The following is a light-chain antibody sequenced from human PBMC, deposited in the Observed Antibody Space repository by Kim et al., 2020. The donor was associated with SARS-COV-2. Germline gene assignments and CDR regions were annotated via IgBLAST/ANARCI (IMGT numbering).Light chain of an antibody. V-gene: IGLV5-45*03. CDR3: MMWPSNAVE. Sequence: QPVLTQPSSLSASPGASASLTCTLRSGMNVDAYNIYWYQQKPGSPPQYLLRYKSDSDKHQGSGVPSRFSGSKDVSANAGILLISGLQYEDEADYYCMMWPSNAVEVGGGTQLTVL. CDR1: SGMNVDAYN. J-gene: IGLJ2*01. CDR2: YKSDSDK.